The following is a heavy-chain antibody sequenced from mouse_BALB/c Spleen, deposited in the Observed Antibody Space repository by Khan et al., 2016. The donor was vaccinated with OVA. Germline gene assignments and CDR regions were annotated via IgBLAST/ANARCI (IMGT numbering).Heavy chain of an antibody. CDR1: GFSLNTYS. J-gene: IGHJ3*01. V-gene: IGHV2-2*02. D-gene: IGHD1-2*01. CDR3: ARRGEDDGRGAWFVY. CDR2: IWSAGST. Sequence: QVQLKESGPGLLQPSQSLSITCTVSGFSLNTYSIHWVRQSPGKGLEWLGVIWSAGSTDYNAAFMSRLSINKDNSKSQVFFKMNSLQSNDTAIYYCARRGEDDGRGAWFVYWGQGTLVTVSA.